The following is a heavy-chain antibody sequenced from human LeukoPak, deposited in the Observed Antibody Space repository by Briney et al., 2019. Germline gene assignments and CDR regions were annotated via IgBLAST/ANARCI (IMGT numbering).Heavy chain of an antibody. V-gene: IGHV4-59*12. D-gene: IGHD2-15*01. J-gene: IGHJ6*02. CDR2: IYYSGST. CDR3: GGGSYPNYYHYGMDV. CDR1: GGSISSYY. Sequence: SETLSLTCTVSGGSISSYYWNWIRQPPGKGLEWIGYIYYSGSTNYNPSLKSRVTISVDTSKNQFSLKLSSVTAADTAVYYCGGGSYPNYYHYGMDVWGQGTTVTVSS.